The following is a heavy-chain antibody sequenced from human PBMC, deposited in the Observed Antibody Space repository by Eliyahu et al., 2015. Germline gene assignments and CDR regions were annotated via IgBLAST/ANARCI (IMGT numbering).Heavy chain of an antibody. Sequence: EVLLVESGGGLVEPGGSLRLSCAASGFTFSSYSMNWVRQAPGKGLEWVSYITSSSSPIYYADSVKGRFTISRDNAKNSLFLQMSSLRDEDTAVYYCARPRNTYGIYAMDVWGQGTTVTVSS. D-gene: IGHD5-18*01. V-gene: IGHV3-48*02. CDR1: GFTFSSYS. CDR2: ITSSSSPI. J-gene: IGHJ6*02. CDR3: ARPRNTYGIYAMDV.